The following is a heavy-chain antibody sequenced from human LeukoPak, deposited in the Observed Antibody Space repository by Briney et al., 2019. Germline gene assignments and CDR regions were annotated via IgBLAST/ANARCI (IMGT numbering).Heavy chain of an antibody. Sequence: GGSLRLSCAASGFTFDDYAMHWVRQAPGKGLEWASGISWNSGSIGYADSVKGRFTISRDNAKNSLYLQMNSLRAEDTALYYCAKDKAGVGAIGAFDIWGQGTMVTVSS. V-gene: IGHV3-9*01. CDR2: ISWNSGSI. D-gene: IGHD1-26*01. CDR3: AKDKAGVGAIGAFDI. CDR1: GFTFDDYA. J-gene: IGHJ3*02.